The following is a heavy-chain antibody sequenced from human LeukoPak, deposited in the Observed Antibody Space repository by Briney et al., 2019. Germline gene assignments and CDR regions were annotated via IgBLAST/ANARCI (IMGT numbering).Heavy chain of an antibody. CDR1: GFTFSSYA. D-gene: IGHD1-26*01. CDR3: AKNSGSYSRFDY. V-gene: IGHV3-23*01. Sequence: PGGSLRLSCAASGFTFSSYAMSWVRQAPGKGLEWVSAISGSGGSTYYADSVKGRFTISRDNSNNTLYLQMNSLRAEDTAVYYCAKNSGSYSRFDYWGQGTLVTVSS. J-gene: IGHJ4*02. CDR2: ISGSGGST.